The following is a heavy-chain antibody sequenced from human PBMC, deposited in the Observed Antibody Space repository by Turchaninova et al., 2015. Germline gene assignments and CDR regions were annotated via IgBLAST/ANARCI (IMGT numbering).Heavy chain of an antibody. CDR3: ARSGSYHGNFDY. Sequence: QVQLQESGPGLVKPSETLSLPSTVPVGSISSYYWTWIRPPPGKGLEWIGYISYIGSTNYNPSLKSRVTISVDTSKNQFSLNLSAVTAADTAVYYCARSGSYHGNFDYWGQGTLVTVSS. CDR1: VGSISSYY. D-gene: IGHD1-26*01. CDR2: ISYIGST. J-gene: IGHJ4*02. V-gene: IGHV4-59*01.